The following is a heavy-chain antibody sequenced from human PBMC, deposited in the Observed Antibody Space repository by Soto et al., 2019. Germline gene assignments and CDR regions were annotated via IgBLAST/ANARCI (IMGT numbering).Heavy chain of an antibody. D-gene: IGHD3-22*01. Sequence: NPSETLSLTCAVSGGSISSSNWWSWVRQPPGKGLEWIGEIYHTGGTNYNPSLKSRVTISVDRSKNQFSLELTSVTAADTAVYYCATYYDSSGYRFDYWGQGTLVTVSS. V-gene: IGHV4-4*02. CDR3: ATYYDSSGYRFDY. J-gene: IGHJ4*02. CDR1: GGSISSSNW. CDR2: IYHTGGT.